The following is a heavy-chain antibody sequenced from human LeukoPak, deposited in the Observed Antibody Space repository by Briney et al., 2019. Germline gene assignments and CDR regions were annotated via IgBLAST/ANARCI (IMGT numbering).Heavy chain of an antibody. CDR3: ARDDARWEVPFDY. D-gene: IGHD1-26*01. Sequence: QIGGSMRLSCAASGLAFSAYKMHWVRQAPRKGLVWVSRISTDGYTTDYADFVQGRFTASRDNTKNTWSLEMNSLRAEDTAVYYCARDDARWEVPFDYWGQGSLVTVSS. J-gene: IGHJ4*02. V-gene: IGHV3-74*01. CDR1: GLAFSAYK. CDR2: ISTDGYTT.